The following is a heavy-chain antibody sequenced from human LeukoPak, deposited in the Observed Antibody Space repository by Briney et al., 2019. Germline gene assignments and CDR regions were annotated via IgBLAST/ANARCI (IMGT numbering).Heavy chain of an antibody. CDR1: GFTLSSYA. CDR2: IYDSGGTTSYT. J-gene: IGHJ4*02. Sequence: GGSLRLSCEASGFTLSSYAMNWVRQAPGKGLEWVAGIYDSGGTTSYTWYAGSVKGRFTISRDKFKNTLYLQMNILRAEDTAVYYCAKNRQQWLVRPANFDYWGQGILVAFSS. D-gene: IGHD6-19*01. V-gene: IGHV3-23*01. CDR3: AKNRQQWLVRPANFDY.